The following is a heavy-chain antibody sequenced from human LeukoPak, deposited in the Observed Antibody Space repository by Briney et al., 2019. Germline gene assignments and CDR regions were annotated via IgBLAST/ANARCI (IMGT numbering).Heavy chain of an antibody. CDR3: AREGYSSSSSYYYYMDV. J-gene: IGHJ6*03. V-gene: IGHV4-59*11. D-gene: IGHD6-6*01. CDR2: IYYSGST. CDR1: GGSISSHY. Sequence: SETLSLTCTVSGGSISSHYWSWIRQPPGKGLEWIGYIYYSGSTNYNPSLKSRVTISVDTSKNQFSLKLSSVTAADTAVYYCAREGYSSSSSYYYYMDVWGKGTTATVSS.